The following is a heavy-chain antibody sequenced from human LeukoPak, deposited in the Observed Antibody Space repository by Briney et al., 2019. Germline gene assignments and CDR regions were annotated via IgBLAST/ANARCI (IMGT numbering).Heavy chain of an antibody. D-gene: IGHD2-15*01. J-gene: IGHJ5*02. CDR3: ARGADGVSSNSRGWFDP. CDR1: GFTFSHYW. V-gene: IGHV3-21*01. Sequence: GGSLRLSCAASGFTFSHYWMSWVRQAPGKGLEWVSSISTSSSYIYYADSVKGRFTISRDNARNSLYLQMNTLRAEDTAVYSCARGADGVSSNSRGWFDPWGQGTLVTVSS. CDR2: ISTSSSYI.